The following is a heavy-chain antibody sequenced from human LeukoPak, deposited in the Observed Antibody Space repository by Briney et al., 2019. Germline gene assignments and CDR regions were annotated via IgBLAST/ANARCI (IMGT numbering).Heavy chain of an antibody. D-gene: IGHD2-2*01. J-gene: IGHJ4*02. CDR3: ASYPRYSSTPPFDY. Sequence: GASVKVSCKASGYTFTGYYMHWVRQAPGQGLEWMGWINPNNGETNSAQKFQGRVTMTRDTTINTAYMELTRLTSDDTAVYYCASYPRYSSTPPFDYWGQGTLVTVSS. CDR2: INPNNGET. V-gene: IGHV1-2*02. CDR1: GYTFTGYY.